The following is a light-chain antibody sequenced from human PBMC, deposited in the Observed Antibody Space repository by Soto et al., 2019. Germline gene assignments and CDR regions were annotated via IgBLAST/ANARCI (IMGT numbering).Light chain of an antibody. CDR2: EVS. V-gene: IGLV2-14*01. CDR1: SSDIGAYNY. CDR3: SSYTGSSTPHV. Sequence: QSVLTQSASVSGSPGQSITISCTGTSSDIGAYNYVSWYQQHPGKAPKLMIYEVSNRPSGVSNRFSGSKSGNTASLTISGLQDEDEAEYYCSSYTGSSTPHVFGTGTKVTVL. J-gene: IGLJ1*01.